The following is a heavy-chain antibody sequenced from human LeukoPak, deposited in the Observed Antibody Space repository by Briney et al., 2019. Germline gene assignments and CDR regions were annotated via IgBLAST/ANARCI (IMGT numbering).Heavy chain of an antibody. D-gene: IGHD6-13*01. CDR3: ARDPSSSWQKRGFDY. V-gene: IGHV4-4*08. CDR1: GGSMSSYY. CDR2: IYTSGST. Sequence: SETLSLTCTVSGGSMSSYYWSWIRQPPGKGLEWIGYIYTSGSTNYNPSLKSRVTISVDTSKNQFSLKLSSVTAADTAVYYCARDPSSSWQKRGFDYWGQGTLVTVSS. J-gene: IGHJ4*02.